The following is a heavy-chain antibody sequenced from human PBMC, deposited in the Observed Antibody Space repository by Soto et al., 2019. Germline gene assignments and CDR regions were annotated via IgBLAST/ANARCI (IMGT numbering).Heavy chain of an antibody. CDR2: ISGSGGST. D-gene: IGHD6-13*01. CDR3: AKGYSSSWTNLYYFDY. J-gene: IGHJ4*02. Sequence: GGSLRLSCAASGFTFSSYAMSWVRQAPGKGLEWVSAISGSGGSTYYADSVKGRFTISRDNSKNTLYLQMNSLRAEDTAVYYCAKGYSSSWTNLYYFDYWGQGTLVTVSS. V-gene: IGHV3-23*01. CDR1: GFTFSSYA.